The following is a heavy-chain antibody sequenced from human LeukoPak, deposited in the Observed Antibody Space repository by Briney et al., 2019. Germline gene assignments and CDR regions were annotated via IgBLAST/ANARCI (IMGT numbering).Heavy chain of an antibody. J-gene: IGHJ6*03. CDR1: GGSFSGYY. Sequence: PSETLSLTCAVYGGSFSGYYWSWIRQPPGKGLEWIGEINHSGSTNYNPPLKSRVTISVDTSKNQFSLKLSSVTAADTAVYYCAREPHYGSGSYSPYYYYMDVWGKGTTVTVSS. V-gene: IGHV4-34*01. CDR2: INHSGST. D-gene: IGHD3-10*01. CDR3: AREPHYGSGSYSPYYYYMDV.